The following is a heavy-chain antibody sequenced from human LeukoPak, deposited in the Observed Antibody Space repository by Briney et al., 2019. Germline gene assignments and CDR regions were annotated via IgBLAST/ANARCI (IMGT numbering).Heavy chain of an antibody. CDR1: GGSISSNY. CDR2: IYYGGST. CDR3: ARDGGSGTMD. J-gene: IGHJ4*02. Sequence: PSETLSLTCTVSGGSISSNYWGWIRQPPGKGLEWIGYIYYGGSTNYNPSLKSRVTISVDTSKNQFSLKLNSVTTADTAVYYCARDGGSGTMDWGQGTLVTVSS. V-gene: IGHV4-59*01. D-gene: IGHD3-10*01.